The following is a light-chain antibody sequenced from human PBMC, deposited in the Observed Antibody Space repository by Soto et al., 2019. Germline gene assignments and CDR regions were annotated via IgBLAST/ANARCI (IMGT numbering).Light chain of an antibody. J-gene: IGKJ1*01. CDR2: AAS. CDR1: QAIRTA. V-gene: IGKV1-6*01. CDR3: LLDFGYFWA. Sequence: AIQLTQSPSSLSASVGDRVTITCRASQAIRTALGWYQQKPGKVPKLLIYAASTLQSGVPSRFRGSGSGRDFTLTISSLQPEDFATYYCLLDFGYFWAFGQGTKVDI.